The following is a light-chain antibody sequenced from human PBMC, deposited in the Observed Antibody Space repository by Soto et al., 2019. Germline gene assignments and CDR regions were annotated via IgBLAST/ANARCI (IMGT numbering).Light chain of an antibody. V-gene: IGLV2-14*01. CDR2: EVS. J-gene: IGLJ1*01. Sequence: QSALTQPASVSGSPGQSITISCTGTSSDVGNYKYVSWYQQHPGKAPKLMIYEVSNRPSGVSNRFSGSKSGNTASLTISGLQAEDETAYYCFSYTSSGTYVFGNGTKVT. CDR1: SSDVGNYKY. CDR3: FSYTSSGTYV.